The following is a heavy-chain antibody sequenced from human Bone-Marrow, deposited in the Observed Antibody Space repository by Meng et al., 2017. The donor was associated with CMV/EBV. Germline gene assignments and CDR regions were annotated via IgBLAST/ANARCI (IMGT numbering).Heavy chain of an antibody. J-gene: IGHJ6*02. CDR3: AKGERQFCSSFNCHYQYYGMDV. D-gene: IGHD3-3*01. Sequence: GGSLRLSCAASGFTFSSYAMHWVRQAPGKGLEWVTFNRHDGSNKYYAESVKGRFTISRDNSKSTLYLHMNRLRPEDTAVYYCAKGERQFCSSFNCHYQYYGMDVWGQGTTVTVSS. CDR1: GFTFSSYA. V-gene: IGHV3-30*02. CDR2: NRHDGSNK.